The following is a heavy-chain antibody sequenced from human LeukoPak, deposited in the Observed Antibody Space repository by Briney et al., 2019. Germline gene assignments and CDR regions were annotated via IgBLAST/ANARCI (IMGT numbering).Heavy chain of an antibody. D-gene: IGHD3-10*01. V-gene: IGHV3-7*01. Sequence: GGSLRLSCAASGFTFSRYWMSWVRQAPGKGLEGVANIKQDGSEKSYVASVKGRFTISRDNAKNSLYLKMSSLRAEDTVVYYCARVNTGGDYWGQGTLVTVSS. J-gene: IGHJ4*02. CDR1: GFTFSRYW. CDR3: ARVNTGGDY. CDR2: IKQDGSEK.